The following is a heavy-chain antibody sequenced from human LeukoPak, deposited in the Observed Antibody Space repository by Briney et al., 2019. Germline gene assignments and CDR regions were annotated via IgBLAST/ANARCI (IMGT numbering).Heavy chain of an antibody. CDR2: ITNKAFGGTA. Sequence: PGGSLRLSCTASGFNFGDYAMSWFRQAPEKGLEGVGFITNKAFGGTAEYAASVKGRFTISRDDSRSIAYLQMDNLRTEDTGVYYCTRDEYSSGSNFFDYWGQGTLVTVSP. D-gene: IGHD6-19*01. J-gene: IGHJ4*02. CDR1: GFNFGDYA. CDR3: TRDEYSSGSNFFDY. V-gene: IGHV3-49*03.